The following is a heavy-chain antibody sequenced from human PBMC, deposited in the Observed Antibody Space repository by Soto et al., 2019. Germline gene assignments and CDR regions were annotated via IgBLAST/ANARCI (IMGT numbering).Heavy chain of an antibody. J-gene: IGHJ6*02. CDR2: INAGNGNT. V-gene: IGHV1-3*01. D-gene: IGHD2-2*01. CDR1: GYTFTSYA. Sequence: ASVKVSCKASGYTFTSYAMHWVRQAPGQRLEWMGWINAGNGNTKYSQKFQGRVTITRDTSASTAYMELSSLRSEDTAVYYCARDCQYCSSTSCYHCYYYYYGMDVWGQGTTVTVSS. CDR3: ARDCQYCSSTSCYHCYYYYYGMDV.